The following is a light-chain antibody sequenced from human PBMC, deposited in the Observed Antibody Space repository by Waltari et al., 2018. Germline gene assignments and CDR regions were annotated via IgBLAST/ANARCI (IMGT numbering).Light chain of an antibody. Sequence: AVQLTQSPSSLSASVVDRLSINCRASQDIRDDLGWYQHKSRTAPKLLIFGASTLQRGVPSRFSGSGSGTGFTLTISNLQPADSAIYYCLQHSNYPWTVGQGTKVEI. V-gene: IGKV1-6*01. CDR3: LQHSNYPWT. CDR2: GAS. J-gene: IGKJ1*01. CDR1: QDIRDD.